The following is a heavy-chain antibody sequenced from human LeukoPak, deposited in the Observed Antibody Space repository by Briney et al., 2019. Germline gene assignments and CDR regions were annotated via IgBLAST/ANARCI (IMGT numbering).Heavy chain of an antibody. J-gene: IGHJ6*02. CDR3: ARDRSMITFGGVIVSYYYYYYGMDV. Sequence: ASVKVSCKASGYTFTGYYMRWVRQAPGQGLEWMGWINPNSGGTNYAQKFQGRVTMTRDTSISTSYMELSRLRSDDTAVYYCARDRSMITFGGVIVSYYYYYYGMDVWGQGTTVTVSS. D-gene: IGHD3-16*02. CDR1: GYTFTGYY. CDR2: INPNSGGT. V-gene: IGHV1-2*02.